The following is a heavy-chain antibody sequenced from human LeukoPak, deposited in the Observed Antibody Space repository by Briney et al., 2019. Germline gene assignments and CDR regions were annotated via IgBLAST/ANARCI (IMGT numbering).Heavy chain of an antibody. D-gene: IGHD1-7*01. J-gene: IGHJ6*02. Sequence: SQTLSLTCTVSGGSISSGGYYWSWIRQHPGKGLEWIGYIYYSGSTYYNPSLKSRVTISVDTSKNQFSLRLSSVTAADTAVYYCARDNWNYGSSMDVWGQGTTVTVSS. CDR1: GGSISSGGYY. CDR2: IYYSGST. V-gene: IGHV4-31*03. CDR3: ARDNWNYGSSMDV.